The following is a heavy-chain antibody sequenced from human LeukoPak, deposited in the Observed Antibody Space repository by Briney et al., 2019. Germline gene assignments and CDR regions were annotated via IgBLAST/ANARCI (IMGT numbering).Heavy chain of an antibody. Sequence: GGSLRLSCAASEFTLSSYWMHWVRQAPGKGLVWVSRINVDGSRTNYADSVQGRFTISRDNAKNTVYLQVNSLRAEDTAVYYCTRDSRGKAFDYWGQGTLVTVSS. CDR2: INVDGSRT. D-gene: IGHD4-23*01. CDR3: TRDSRGKAFDY. CDR1: EFTLSSYW. J-gene: IGHJ4*02. V-gene: IGHV3-74*01.